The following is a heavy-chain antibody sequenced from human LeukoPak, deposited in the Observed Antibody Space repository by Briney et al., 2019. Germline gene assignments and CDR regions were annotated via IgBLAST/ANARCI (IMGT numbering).Heavy chain of an antibody. V-gene: IGHV3-21*01. D-gene: IGHD6-6*01. CDR2: ISSSSTHI. J-gene: IGHJ4*02. CDR1: GFTLSSYS. Sequence: NPGGSLRLSCAASGFTLSSYSMNWVRQAPGKGLEWVSYISSSSTHIYYADSVKGRFTISRDNARNSLYLQMNSPRAEDTAIYYCARSEHSSSSFDYWGQGTLVTVSS. CDR3: ARSEHSSSSFDY.